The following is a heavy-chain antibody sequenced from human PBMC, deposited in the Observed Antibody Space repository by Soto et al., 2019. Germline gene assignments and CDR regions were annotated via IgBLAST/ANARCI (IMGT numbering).Heavy chain of an antibody. V-gene: IGHV3-21*01. Sequence: EVQLVESGGGLVKPGESLRLSCAASGFTFSSYCMNWVRQAPGKGLEWVSSITSSSSYIYYADSVKGRFTISRDNAKNSLYLEMNSLRDEDTAVYFCARSGGYYYYYSGTDVWGQGSTVTVSS. CDR3: ARSGGYYYYYSGTDV. J-gene: IGHJ6*02. CDR2: ITSSSSYI. CDR1: GFTFSSYC.